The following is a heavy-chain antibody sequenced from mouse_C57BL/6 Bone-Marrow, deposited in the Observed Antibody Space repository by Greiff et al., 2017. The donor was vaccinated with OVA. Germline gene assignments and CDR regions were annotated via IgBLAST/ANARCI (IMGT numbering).Heavy chain of an antibody. J-gene: IGHJ3*01. CDR1: GYTFTSYW. D-gene: IGHD1-1*01. Sequence: VQLQQPGAELVKPGASVKLSCKASGYTFTSYWMHWVKQRPGQGLEWIGMIHPNSGSTNYNEKFKSKATLTVDKSSSTAYMQLSSLTSEDSAVYYCASPYYYSSSPWFAYWGQGTLVTVSA. CDR2: IHPNSGST. CDR3: ASPYYYSSSPWFAY. V-gene: IGHV1-64*01.